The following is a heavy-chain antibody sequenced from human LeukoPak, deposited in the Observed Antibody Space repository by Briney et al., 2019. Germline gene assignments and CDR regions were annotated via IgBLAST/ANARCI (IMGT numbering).Heavy chain of an antibody. D-gene: IGHD6-13*01. Sequence: ASVKVSCKASGYTFSSYGISWVRQASGQGPEWMGWISAYNGNTNYAQKLQGRVTMTTDTSTSTAYMELRSLRSDDTAVYYCARDPPRAAAGGELFDYWGQGTLVTVSS. CDR2: ISAYNGNT. CDR1: GYTFSSYG. CDR3: ARDPPRAAAGGELFDY. J-gene: IGHJ4*02. V-gene: IGHV1-18*01.